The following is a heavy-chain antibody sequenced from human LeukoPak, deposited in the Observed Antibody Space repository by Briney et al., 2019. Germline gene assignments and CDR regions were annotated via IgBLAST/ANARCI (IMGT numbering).Heavy chain of an antibody. V-gene: IGHV3-64D*06. CDR2: ISGNGGST. CDR3: VKDFYGSGSYRGGPDY. CDR1: GFTFSNYA. D-gene: IGHD3-10*01. J-gene: IGHJ4*02. Sequence: GGSLRLSCSASGFTFSNYAMYWVRQAPGKGLEYVSAISGNGGSTYYADSVKSRFTISRDSSRNTLYLQMSSLRAEDTAVYYCVKDFYGSGSYRGGPDYWGQGTLVTVSS.